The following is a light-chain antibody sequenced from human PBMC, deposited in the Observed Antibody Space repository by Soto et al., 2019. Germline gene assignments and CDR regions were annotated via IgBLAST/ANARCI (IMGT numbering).Light chain of an antibody. CDR3: QAWVSSHVV. J-gene: IGLJ2*01. Sequence: SYELTQPPSVSVSPGQTASITCSGDKLGDKYACWYQQKPGQSPVLVIYQDSKRPSGIPERFSGSNSGNTATLTISGTQAMDEADYYCQAWVSSHVVFGGGTKLTVL. CDR1: KLGDKY. CDR2: QDS. V-gene: IGLV3-1*01.